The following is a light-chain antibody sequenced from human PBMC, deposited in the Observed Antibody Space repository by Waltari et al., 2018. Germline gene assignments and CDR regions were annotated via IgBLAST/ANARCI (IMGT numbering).Light chain of an antibody. Sequence: QSALTQPASVSGSPGQSITISYTGTTSDVGSYNLVSWYQQHPGKAPKLMIYEDNKRPSGVSNRFSGSKSGNTASLTISGLQAEDEADYYCCSYAGSAIWVFGGGTKLTVL. V-gene: IGLV2-23*01. CDR2: EDN. CDR3: CSYAGSAIWV. CDR1: TSDVGSYNL. J-gene: IGLJ3*02.